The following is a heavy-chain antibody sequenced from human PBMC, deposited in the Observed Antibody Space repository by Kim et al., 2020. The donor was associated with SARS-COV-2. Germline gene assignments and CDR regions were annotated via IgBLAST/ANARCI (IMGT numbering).Heavy chain of an antibody. CDR3: ASPVGSSGWNYYYGMDV. CDR1: GYTFTSYA. V-gene: IGHV1-3*01. Sequence: ASVKVSCKASGYTFTSYAMHWVRQAPGQRLEWMGWINAGNGNTKYSQKFQGRVTITRDTSASTAYMELSSLRSEDTAVYYCASPVGSSGWNYYYGMDVWGQGTTVTVSS. D-gene: IGHD6-19*01. CDR2: INAGNGNT. J-gene: IGHJ6*02.